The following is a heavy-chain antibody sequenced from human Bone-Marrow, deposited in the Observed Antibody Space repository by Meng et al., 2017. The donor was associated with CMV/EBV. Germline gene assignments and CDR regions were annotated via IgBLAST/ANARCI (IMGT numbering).Heavy chain of an antibody. CDR1: GFIFSTHN. D-gene: IGHD3-16*01. Sequence: GESLKISCAASGFIFSTHNMNWVRQAPGKGLEWVSHINPGGTIIYYADSLGGRFTISRDNDKNSLYLQLNSLRAEDTAVYFCARDHIIGGGRCAFDIWGHGTMVTVSS. CDR2: INPGGTII. V-gene: IGHV3-48*04. J-gene: IGHJ3*02. CDR3: ARDHIIGGGRCAFDI.